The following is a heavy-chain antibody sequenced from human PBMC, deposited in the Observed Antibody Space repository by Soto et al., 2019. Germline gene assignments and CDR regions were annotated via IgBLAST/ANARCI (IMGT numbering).Heavy chain of an antibody. CDR3: AREWQSSFCSPTTCYFYGMDV. D-gene: IGHD2-21*01. J-gene: IGHJ6*02. V-gene: IGHV3-23*01. CDR2: ISGSGRKT. CDR1: GFTFSNHG. Sequence: GGSLRLSCAASGFTFSNHGMSWVRQAPGKGLDWVSGISGSGRKTYYADSVKGRFTISRDNAKNSLYLQLNSLGVEDTAIYYCAREWQSSFCSPTTCYFYGMDVWGQGTTVTVSS.